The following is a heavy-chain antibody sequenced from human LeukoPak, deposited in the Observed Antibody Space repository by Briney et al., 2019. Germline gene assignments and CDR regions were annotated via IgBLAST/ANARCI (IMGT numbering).Heavy chain of an antibody. CDR3: ARFSPRAMGNYLDF. CDR2: IYPRGSA. CDR1: GGSISSGGYY. D-gene: IGHD7-27*01. Sequence: SQTLSLTCTVSGGSISSGGYYWSWIRQPPGKGLEWIGYIYPRGSAYYNPSLKSRVILSLDKSANQFSLNLSSVTAADTAVYYCARFSPRAMGNYLDFWGQGTLVTVSS. J-gene: IGHJ4*02. V-gene: IGHV4-30-2*01.